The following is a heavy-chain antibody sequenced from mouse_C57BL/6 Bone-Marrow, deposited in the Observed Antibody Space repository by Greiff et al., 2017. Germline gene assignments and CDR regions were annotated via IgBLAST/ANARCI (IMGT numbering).Heavy chain of an antibody. CDR1: GFTFSSYG. V-gene: IGHV5-6*01. J-gene: IGHJ1*03. CDR2: ISSGGSYT. CDR3: ASLYYYGSSSYWYFDV. D-gene: IGHD1-1*01. Sequence: EVMLVESGGDLVKPGGSLKLSCAASGFTFSSYGMSWVRQTPDKRLDWVATISSGGSYTYYPDSVKGRFTISRDNAKNTLYLQMSSLKSEDTAMYYCASLYYYGSSSYWYFDVWGTGTTVTVSS.